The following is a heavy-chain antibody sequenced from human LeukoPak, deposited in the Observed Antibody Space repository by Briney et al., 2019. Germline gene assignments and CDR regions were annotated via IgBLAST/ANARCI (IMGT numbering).Heavy chain of an antibody. V-gene: IGHV3-30*04. CDR2: ISYDGSNK. J-gene: IGHJ2*01. Sequence: PGGSLRLSCAASGFTFSSYAMHWVRQAPGKGLEWVAVISYDGSNKYYTDSVKGRFTISRDNAKNTLNLQMNSLRAEDTAVYYCARVRGSYDWYFDLWGRGTLVTVPS. D-gene: IGHD1-26*01. CDR3: ARVRGSYDWYFDL. CDR1: GFTFSSYA.